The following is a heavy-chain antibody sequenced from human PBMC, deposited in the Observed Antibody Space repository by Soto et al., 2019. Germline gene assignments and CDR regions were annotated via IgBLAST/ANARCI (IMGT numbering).Heavy chain of an antibody. CDR3: ARDQVKVKMTVL. V-gene: IGHV3-30-3*01. D-gene: IGHD2-21*02. CDR1: GFTFINYA. Sequence: PVGSLRLSCAASGFTFINYAMHWVRQAPGKGLEWVAVISYDGSNKYYADSVKGRFTISRDNSKNTMYLQMNSLSAEDTAVYHCARDQVKVKMTVLGGHGTRVTVSS. J-gene: IGHJ4*01. CDR2: ISYDGSNK.